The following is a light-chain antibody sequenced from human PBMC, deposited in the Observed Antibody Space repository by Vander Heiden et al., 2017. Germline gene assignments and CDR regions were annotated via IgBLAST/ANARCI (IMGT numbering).Light chain of an antibody. CDR3: QSADSSGTYV. Sequence: SYELTQPPSVSVSPGQTARLTCSGAALSQPFAYGYQQKPGQAPVLVIYKDSERPSGIPERFSGSSSGTTVTLTISGVQAEDEADYYCQSADSSGTYVFGTGTKVTVL. V-gene: IGLV3-25*03. CDR2: KDS. J-gene: IGLJ1*01. CDR1: ALSQPF.